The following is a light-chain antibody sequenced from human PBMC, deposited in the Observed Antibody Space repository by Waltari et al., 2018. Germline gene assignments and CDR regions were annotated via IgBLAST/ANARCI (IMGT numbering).Light chain of an antibody. J-gene: IGLJ1*01. CDR2: DDG. Sequence: SYVLTQPPSVSVAPGQTARISCDGNNIGSKNVHWYQQKPGQAPVLVVYDDGDRPSGIPERFSGSKSGNTATLTSSRVDAGDEADYYCQVWDRGSDHYVFGTVTKVTVL. CDR3: QVWDRGSDHYV. V-gene: IGLV3-21*02. CDR1: NIGSKN.